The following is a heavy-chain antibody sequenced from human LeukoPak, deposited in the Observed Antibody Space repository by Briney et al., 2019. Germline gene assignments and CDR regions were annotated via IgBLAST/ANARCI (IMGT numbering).Heavy chain of an antibody. J-gene: IGHJ4*02. V-gene: IGHV1-24*01. CDR1: GYTLTELS. CDR2: FDPEDGEP. Sequence: GASVNVSCKVSGYTLTELSMHWVRQAPGKGLEWVGGFDPEDGEPIYAHQFQGRVTLTEDTSSDTAYMEMNNLRSEDTAVYYCATSTLGGEPQVEPDDYWGQGTLVTVSS. CDR3: ATSTLGGEPQVEPDDY. D-gene: IGHD3-16*01.